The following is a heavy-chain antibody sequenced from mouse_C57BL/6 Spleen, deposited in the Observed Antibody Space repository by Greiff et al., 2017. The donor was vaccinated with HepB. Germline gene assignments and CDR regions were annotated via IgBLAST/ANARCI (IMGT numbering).Heavy chain of an antibody. J-gene: IGHJ4*01. CDR2: ISYDGSN. D-gene: IGHD1-1*01. CDR3: ARGTTVVASRAMDY. CDR1: GYSITSGYY. V-gene: IGHV3-6*01. Sequence: EVQRVESGPGLVKPSQSLSLTCSVTGYSITSGYYWNWIRQFPGNKLEWMGYISYDGSNNYNPSLKNRISITRDTSKNQFFLKLNSVTTEDTATYYCARGTTVVASRAMDYWGQGTSVTVSS.